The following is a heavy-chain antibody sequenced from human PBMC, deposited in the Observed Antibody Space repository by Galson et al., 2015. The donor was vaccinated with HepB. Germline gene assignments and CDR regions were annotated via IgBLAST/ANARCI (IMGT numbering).Heavy chain of an antibody. V-gene: IGHV1-69*02. D-gene: IGHD3-10*01. CDR1: GGTFSRYT. J-gene: IGHJ5*02. CDR2: ILPMFGIA. CDR3: ARGTGSGTYTWFDL. Sequence: SVKVSCKAAGGTFSRYTISWVRQAPGQGLEWMGRILPMFGIANYAQTFQGKVTITADKTTNTVYMALGSLRSEDTAVYYCARGTGSGTYTWFDLWGQGTLVTVSS.